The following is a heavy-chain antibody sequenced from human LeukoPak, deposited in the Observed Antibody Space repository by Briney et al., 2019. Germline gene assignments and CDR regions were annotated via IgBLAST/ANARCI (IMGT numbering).Heavy chain of an antibody. CDR2: ISWNSGRI. V-gene: IGHV3-9*01. CDR3: AKVNTGSYTWFDP. D-gene: IGHD1-26*01. Sequence: PGRSLRLSCAASGFTFDDYAMHWVRQVPGKGLEWVSGISWNSGRIAYADSVKGRFTISRDNAKNSLYLQMNSLRAEDTAVYYCAKVNTGSYTWFDPWGQGTLVTVSS. CDR1: GFTFDDYA. J-gene: IGHJ5*02.